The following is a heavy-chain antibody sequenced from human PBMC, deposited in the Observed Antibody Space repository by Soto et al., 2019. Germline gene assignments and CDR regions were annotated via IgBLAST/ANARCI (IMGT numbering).Heavy chain of an antibody. D-gene: IGHD3-3*01. CDR2: IYYSGST. Sequence: PSATLSLTCTVSGGSISSSSYYWGWIRQPPGKGLEWIGSIYYSGSTYYNPSLKSRVTISVDTSKNQFSLKLSSVTAADTAVYYCARDYYGFWSGYYRIVYWGQGTLVTVSS. J-gene: IGHJ4*02. CDR3: ARDYYGFWSGYYRIVY. CDR1: GGSISSSSYY. V-gene: IGHV4-39*02.